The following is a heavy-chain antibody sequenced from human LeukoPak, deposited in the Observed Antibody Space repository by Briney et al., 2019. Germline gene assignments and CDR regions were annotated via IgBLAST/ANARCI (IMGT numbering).Heavy chain of an antibody. CDR1: GYTFNTYA. Sequence: ASVKVSCKASGYTFNTYAMNWVRQAPGQGLEWMGWINTKTGNPTYAQGFTGRVVFSLDTSVSTAYLQISSLKAEDTAVYYCARVVGCGGDCYSGISDYWGQGTLVTVSS. CDR2: INTKTGNP. CDR3: ARVVGCGGDCYSGISDY. J-gene: IGHJ4*02. D-gene: IGHD2-21*02. V-gene: IGHV7-4-1*02.